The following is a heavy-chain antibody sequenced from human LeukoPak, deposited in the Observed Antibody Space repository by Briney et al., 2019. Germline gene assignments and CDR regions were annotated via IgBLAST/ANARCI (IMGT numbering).Heavy chain of an antibody. D-gene: IGHD2-15*01. CDR1: GFTFSSYW. J-gene: IGHJ3*02. Sequence: GGSLRLSCAASGFTFSSYWMHWVRQAPGKGLEWVAVISYDGSNKYYADSVKGRFTISRDNSKNTLYLQMNSLRAEDTAVYYCARDEAHSLDAFDIWGQGTMVTVSS. CDR3: ARDEAHSLDAFDI. V-gene: IGHV3-30*03. CDR2: ISYDGSNK.